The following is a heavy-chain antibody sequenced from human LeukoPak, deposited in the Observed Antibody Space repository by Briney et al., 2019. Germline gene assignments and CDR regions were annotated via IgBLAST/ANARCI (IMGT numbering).Heavy chain of an antibody. CDR1: GFTFSSYA. Sequence: PGGSLRLSCAASGFTFSSYAMHWVRQAPGKGLEWVAVISYDGATTYYADSVKGRFTISRDNSKNTLYLQMNGLRAEDTAMYYCARGSSSWYPVEHWGQGTLVTVSS. CDR3: ARGSSSWYPVEH. J-gene: IGHJ1*01. CDR2: ISYDGATT. D-gene: IGHD6-13*01. V-gene: IGHV3-30*01.